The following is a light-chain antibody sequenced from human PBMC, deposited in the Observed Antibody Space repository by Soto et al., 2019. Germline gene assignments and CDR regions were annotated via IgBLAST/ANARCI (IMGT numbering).Light chain of an antibody. CDR3: QPYVSSPWA. J-gene: IGKJ1*01. CDR1: QSVSSSF. Sequence: EIVLAQSPGTLCLSPEESATLSRRASQSVSSSFLAWYQQKAGQAPRLLIYGASRRATGIPDRFSGSGSGTDFTLTISRLEPEDFAVYYCQPYVSSPWAVGQGTKVEIK. CDR2: GAS. V-gene: IGKV3-20*01.